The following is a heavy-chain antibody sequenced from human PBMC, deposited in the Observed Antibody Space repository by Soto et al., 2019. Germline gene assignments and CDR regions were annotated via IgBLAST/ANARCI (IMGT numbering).Heavy chain of an antibody. J-gene: IGHJ5*02. CDR3: ATRFSTGWSRYNWFGP. CDR2: ISGRGDIS. V-gene: IGHV3-23*01. Sequence: EVQLLESGGESVQPGGSLRLSCAASGFPFNTFAMNWVRQAPGRGLEWIAMISGRGDISNYADSVRGRFTISRDNAKKTLFLQMSALRDDDTAVYYCATRFSTGWSRYNWFGPWGQGTLVTVSS. CDR1: GFPFNTFA. D-gene: IGHD6-19*01.